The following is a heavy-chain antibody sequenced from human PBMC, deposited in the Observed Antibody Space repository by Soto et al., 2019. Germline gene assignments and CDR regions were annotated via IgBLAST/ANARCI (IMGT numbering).Heavy chain of an antibody. D-gene: IGHD1-1*01. V-gene: IGHV4-61*01. CDR2: IYHTGST. J-gene: IGHJ3*02. Sequence: SETLSLTCTVSGGSVSSGSHYWSWIRQPPGKGLEWIAYIYHTGSTNYNPSFKSRVTISIDMSKNQFSLRLDSVTAADTAMDFCARSLSDDVNSFDAFDIWGQGTMVTVSS. CDR3: ARSLSDDVNSFDAFDI. CDR1: GGSVSSGSHY.